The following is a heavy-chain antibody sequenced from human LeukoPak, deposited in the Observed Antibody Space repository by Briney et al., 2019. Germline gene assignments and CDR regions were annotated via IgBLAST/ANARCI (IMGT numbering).Heavy chain of an antibody. CDR3: ARVGTVMAYYFDL. CDR1: GFTFNNAW. CDR2: IYSGGTT. D-gene: IGHD5-18*01. V-gene: IGHV3-53*04. J-gene: IGHJ4*02. Sequence: PGGSLRLSCAVSGFTFNNAWMSWVRQAPGKGLEWVSTIYSGGTTYYADSVMGRFTISRHNSRNTLYLQMNSLRAEDTAVYYCARVGTVMAYYFDLWGQGTLVTVSS.